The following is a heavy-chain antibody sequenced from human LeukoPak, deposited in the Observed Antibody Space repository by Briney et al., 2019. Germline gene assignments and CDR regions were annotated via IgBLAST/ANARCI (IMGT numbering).Heavy chain of an antibody. J-gene: IGHJ4*02. CDR2: IKQDGSNK. Sequence: PGGSRRLSCAVSGFTFSSYWMSWVRQAPGMGLEWVANIKQDGSNKYYADSVKGRFTISRDNSKNTLYLQMNSLRAEDTAVYYCARDLYAYSSSSGFDYWGQGTLVTVSS. CDR1: GFTFSSYW. D-gene: IGHD6-6*01. V-gene: IGHV3-7*01. CDR3: ARDLYAYSSSSGFDY.